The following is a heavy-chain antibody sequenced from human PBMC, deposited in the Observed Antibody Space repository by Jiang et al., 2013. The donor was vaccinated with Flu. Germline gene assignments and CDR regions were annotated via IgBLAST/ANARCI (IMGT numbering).Heavy chain of an antibody. Sequence: LLKPSETLSLTCAVYGGSFSGYYWSWIRQPPGKGLEWIGEINHSGSTNYNPSLKSRVTISVDTSKNQFSLKLSSVTAADTAVYYCARGWPYSSSWYSVGAYDYWGQGTLVTVSS. CDR2: INHSGST. CDR1: GGSFSGYY. J-gene: IGHJ4*02. V-gene: IGHV4-34*01. CDR3: ARGWPYSSSWYSVGAYDY. D-gene: IGHD6-13*01.